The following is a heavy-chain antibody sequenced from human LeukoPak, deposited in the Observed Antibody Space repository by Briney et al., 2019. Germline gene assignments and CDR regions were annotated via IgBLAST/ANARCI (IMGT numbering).Heavy chain of an antibody. D-gene: IGHD1-26*01. Sequence: SETLSLTCTVSGGSFSSSSYFWGWIRQPPGKGLEWIGTISYSGSTYYSPSLKSRVTISVDMSKNQFSLKLRSVTAADTAVYYCAKEYVGSLFYYGMDVWGQGTTLTVSS. CDR3: AKEYVGSLFYYGMDV. CDR1: GGSFSSSSYF. J-gene: IGHJ6*02. V-gene: IGHV4-39*02. CDR2: ISYSGST.